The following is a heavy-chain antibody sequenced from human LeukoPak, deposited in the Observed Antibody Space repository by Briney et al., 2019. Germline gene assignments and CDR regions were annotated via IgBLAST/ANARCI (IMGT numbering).Heavy chain of an antibody. CDR2: IGSDSSYT. V-gene: IGHV3-23*01. CDR1: GFTFSGYA. D-gene: IGHD7-27*01. CDR3: ADPGAQADF. J-gene: IGHJ4*02. Sequence: PGGSLRLSCAASGFTFSGYAVSWIRQAPGKGLEWVSTIGSDSSYTYYTDSVKGRFTNSRDNSKNTVYSQMNSLRVDDTAVYYCADPGAQADFWGLGTLVTVSS.